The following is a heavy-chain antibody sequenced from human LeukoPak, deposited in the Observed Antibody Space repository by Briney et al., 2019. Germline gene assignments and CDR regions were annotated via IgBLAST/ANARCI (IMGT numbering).Heavy chain of an antibody. CDR2: ISWDGGST. V-gene: IGHV3-43*01. CDR3: AKDSSRWLQSYYFDY. D-gene: IGHD5-24*01. J-gene: IGHJ4*02. CDR1: GFTFDDYT. Sequence: GGSLRLSCAASGFTFDDYTMHWVRQAPGKGLEWVSLISWDGGSTYYADSVKGRFTISRDNSKNSLYLQMNSLRTEDTALYYCAKDSSRWLQSYYFDYWGQGTLVTVSS.